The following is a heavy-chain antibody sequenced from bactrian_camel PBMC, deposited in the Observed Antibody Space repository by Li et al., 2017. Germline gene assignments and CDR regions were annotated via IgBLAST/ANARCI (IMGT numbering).Heavy chain of an antibody. CDR3: AADPVVTCRTSVHYTLATMPDH. Sequence: HVQLVESGGGSVQAGGSLKLSCSASRQIFKNCRMGWLRQAPGKEREGVAAIDSDGIASYADSVKGRFTVSRDNANNTVNLMMNSLKPEDTAMYYCAADPVVTCRTSVHYTLATMPDHWGQGTQVTVS. CDR2: IDSDGIA. CDR1: RQIFKNCR. J-gene: IGHJ4*01. D-gene: IGHD1*01. V-gene: IGHV3S53*01.